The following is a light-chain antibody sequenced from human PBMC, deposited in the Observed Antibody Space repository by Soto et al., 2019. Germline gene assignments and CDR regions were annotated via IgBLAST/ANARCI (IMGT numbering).Light chain of an antibody. V-gene: IGKV1-9*01. CDR2: DAS. CDR1: QGISSY. CDR3: QQYNSYSWT. Sequence: DIQLTQSPSFLSASTGDRVTITCRASQGISSYLAWYQQKPGKAPKLLIYDASTLESGVPSRFSGSRSGTEFTLTISSLQPDDFATYYCQQYNSYSWTFGQGTKVDIK. J-gene: IGKJ1*01.